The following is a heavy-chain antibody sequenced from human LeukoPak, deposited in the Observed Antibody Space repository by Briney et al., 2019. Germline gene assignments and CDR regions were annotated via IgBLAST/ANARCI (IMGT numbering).Heavy chain of an antibody. Sequence: SETLSLTCTVSGGSISSYYWSWIREPPGKGLEWIGYIYYSGSTSYNPSLKSRVTISVDTSKNQFSLKLRSVTAADTAVYYCARGVYGDYKFDYWGQGTLVTVSS. CDR3: ARGVYGDYKFDY. J-gene: IGHJ4*02. D-gene: IGHD4-17*01. CDR2: IYYSGST. V-gene: IGHV4-59*12. CDR1: GGSISSYY.